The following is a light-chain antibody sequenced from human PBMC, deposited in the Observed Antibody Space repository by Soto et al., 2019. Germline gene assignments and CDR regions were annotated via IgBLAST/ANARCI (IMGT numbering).Light chain of an antibody. V-gene: IGKV1-39*01. J-gene: IGKJ1*01. CDR3: QQSDTTPWT. CDR1: QSISSY. Sequence: DIQMTQSPSSLSASVGDRVTITCRASQSISSYLNWYQQKPGKAPKLLIYEASSLQSGAPSRFSGSGSGTDFTLTISSLQPEDFATYYCQQSDTTPWTFGQGTRVEIK. CDR2: EAS.